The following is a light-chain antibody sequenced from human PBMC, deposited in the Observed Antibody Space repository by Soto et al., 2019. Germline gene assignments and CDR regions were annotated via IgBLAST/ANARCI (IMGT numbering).Light chain of an antibody. CDR1: QSVSSN. Sequence: EIVMTQSPATLSVSPGERATLSCRASQSVSSNLAWYQQKPGQAPRLLIYGASTRATGIPARFSGSGSGTEFTLTISSLKSEDFAVYYCQQYNNWPLTFGQGPKV. CDR2: GAS. V-gene: IGKV3-15*01. J-gene: IGKJ1*01. CDR3: QQYNNWPLT.